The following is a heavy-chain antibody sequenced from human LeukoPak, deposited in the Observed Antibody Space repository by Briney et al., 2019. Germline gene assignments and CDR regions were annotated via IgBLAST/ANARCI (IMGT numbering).Heavy chain of an antibody. J-gene: IGHJ4*02. CDR3: ARYSSSSGVDY. D-gene: IGHD6-6*01. CDR2: IYTSGST. CDR1: GGSISSGSYY. V-gene: IGHV4-61*02. Sequence: SQTLSLTCTVSGGSISSGSYYWSWIRQPAGKGLEWIGRIYTSGSTSYNPSLKSRVTISLDTSKNQFSLKLSSVTAADTAVYYCARYSSSSGVDYWGQGTLVTVSS.